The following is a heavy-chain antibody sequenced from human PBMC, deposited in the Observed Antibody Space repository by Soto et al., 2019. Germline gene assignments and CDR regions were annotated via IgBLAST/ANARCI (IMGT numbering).Heavy chain of an antibody. CDR2: IYYSGST. Sequence: PSETLSLTCTVSGGSVSSGSYYWSWIRQPPGKGLEWIGYIYYSGSTNYNPSPKSRVTISVDTSKNQFSLKLSSVTAADTAVYYCARVRWITMVRGVHYGMDVWGQGTTVTVSS. J-gene: IGHJ6*02. CDR1: GGSVSSGSYY. V-gene: IGHV4-61*01. D-gene: IGHD3-10*01. CDR3: ARVRWITMVRGVHYGMDV.